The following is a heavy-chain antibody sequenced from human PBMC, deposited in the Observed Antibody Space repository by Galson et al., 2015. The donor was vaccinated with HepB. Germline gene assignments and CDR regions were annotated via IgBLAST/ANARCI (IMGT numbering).Heavy chain of an antibody. D-gene: IGHD1-26*01. V-gene: IGHV1-3*01. J-gene: IGHJ4*02. CDR1: GGTFSSYA. CDR2: INAGNGNT. Sequence: SVKVSCKASGGTFSSYAISWVRQAPGQGLEWMGWINAGNGNTKYSQKFQGRVTITRDTSASTAYMELSSLRSEDTAVYYCARDGGQWEPYYFDYWGQGTLVTVSS. CDR3: ARDGGQWEPYYFDY.